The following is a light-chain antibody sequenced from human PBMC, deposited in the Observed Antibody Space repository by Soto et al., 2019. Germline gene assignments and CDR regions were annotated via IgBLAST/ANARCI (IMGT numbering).Light chain of an antibody. J-gene: IGLJ3*02. Sequence: QSVLTQPPSASGTPGQRVTISCSGSSSNIGRDTVNWYRQLPGTARKLLIYSNNQRPSGVPDRFSGSKSGTSASLAISGLQSDDEAEYYCATWDGSLNGWVFGGGTKLTVL. V-gene: IGLV1-44*01. CDR1: SSNIGRDT. CDR2: SNN. CDR3: ATWDGSLNGWV.